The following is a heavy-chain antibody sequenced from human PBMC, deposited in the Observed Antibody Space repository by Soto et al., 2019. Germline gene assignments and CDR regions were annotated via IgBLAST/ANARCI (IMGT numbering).Heavy chain of an antibody. D-gene: IGHD6-13*01. CDR3: SKGRRQPLGVEGYFQH. Sequence: GGSLRLSCAASGFTFSSYAMSWVRQAPGKGLEWVSAISGSGGSTYYADSVKGRFTISRDNSKNTLYLQMNSLRAEDTAVYYCSKGRRQPLGVEGYFQHWGQGTLVTVSS. CDR2: ISGSGGST. J-gene: IGHJ1*01. CDR1: GFTFSSYA. V-gene: IGHV3-23*01.